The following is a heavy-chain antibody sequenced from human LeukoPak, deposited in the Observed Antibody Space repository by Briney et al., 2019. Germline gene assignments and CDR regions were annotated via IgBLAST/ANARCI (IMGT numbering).Heavy chain of an antibody. J-gene: IGHJ4*02. CDR1: GGSISSGGYY. V-gene: IGHV4-61*08. CDR3: ARVGVYDSSRRQFDC. Sequence: SETLSLTCTVSGGSISSGGYYWSWIRQPPGKGLEWIGYIYYSGSTNYNFSLKSRVTISVDTSKNQFSLKLSSVTAADTAVYYCARVGVYDSSRRQFDCWGQGTLVTVSS. CDR2: IYYSGST. D-gene: IGHD3-22*01.